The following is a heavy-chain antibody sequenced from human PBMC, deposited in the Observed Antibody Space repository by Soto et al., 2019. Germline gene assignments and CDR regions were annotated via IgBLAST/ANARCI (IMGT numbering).Heavy chain of an antibody. CDR2: MHHSGSI. V-gene: IGHV4-4*02. Sequence: QVQLQESGPGLVKPSGTLSLTCSVSGDSITNNKWWSWVRQPPGKGLEWIGEMHHSGSIHYNAPLKSRATRSVDTPRHQCSLQLTSVTAADTALYFCARHDNMTLGSQDLDSWGPGTLVTVSS. CDR3: ARHDNMTLGSQDLDS. D-gene: IGHD1-1*01. J-gene: IGHJ4*02. CDR1: GDSITNNKW.